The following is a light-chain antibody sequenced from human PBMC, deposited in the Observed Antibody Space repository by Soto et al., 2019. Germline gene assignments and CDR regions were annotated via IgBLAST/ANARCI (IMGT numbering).Light chain of an antibody. CDR2: DVT. Sequence: QSALTQPRSVSGSPGQSVTVSCTGTSSDVGGYNYVSWYQQHPGKAPKLIISDVTNRPSGVPDRFSGSKSGNTASLTISGLQGEDEAEYYCCSYGGSYTLIFCGGTKLTVL. CDR1: SSDVGGYNY. V-gene: IGLV2-11*01. CDR3: CSYGGSYTLI. J-gene: IGLJ2*01.